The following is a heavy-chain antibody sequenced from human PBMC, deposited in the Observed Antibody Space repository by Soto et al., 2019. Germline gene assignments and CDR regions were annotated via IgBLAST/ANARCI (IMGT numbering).Heavy chain of an antibody. Sequence: GGSLRLSCAASGFTFSIYAMSWFRQAPGKGMEWVAAISGSGGSTYYADSVKGRFTISRENSKNTLYLQMNSLRAEDAAVYYCAKDLVGSNADYYDYWSQGTLVTVSS. CDR1: GFTFSIYA. CDR3: AKDLVGSNADYYDY. J-gene: IGHJ4*02. CDR2: ISGSGGST. D-gene: IGHD2-15*01. V-gene: IGHV3-23*01.